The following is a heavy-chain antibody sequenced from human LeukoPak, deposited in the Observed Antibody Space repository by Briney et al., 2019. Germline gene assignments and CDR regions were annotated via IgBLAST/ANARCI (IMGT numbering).Heavy chain of an antibody. Sequence: SETLSLTCAVSGGSISSSNWWSWVRQPPGKGLEWIGEIYHSGSTNYNPSLKSRVTISVDKSKNQFSLKLSSVTAADTAAYYCARLWGSSWSAEYFQHWGQGTLVTVSS. V-gene: IGHV4-4*02. CDR1: GGSISSSNW. CDR3: ARLWGSSWSAEYFQH. D-gene: IGHD6-13*01. CDR2: IYHSGST. J-gene: IGHJ1*01.